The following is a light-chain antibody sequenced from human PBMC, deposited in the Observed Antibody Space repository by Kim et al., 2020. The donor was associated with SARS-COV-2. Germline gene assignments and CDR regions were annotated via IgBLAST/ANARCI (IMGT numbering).Light chain of an antibody. CDR3: QQYDSSPLT. CDR2: GAS. V-gene: IGKV3-20*01. CDR1: QSVSSSY. Sequence: EIVLTQSPGTLSLSPGERVTLSCRASQSVSSSYLAWYQQKPGQAPRVLIYGASSRATGIPDRFSGSGSGTDFTLAISRLEPEDFEVYYCQQYDSSPLTFGGGTKVDIK. J-gene: IGKJ4*01.